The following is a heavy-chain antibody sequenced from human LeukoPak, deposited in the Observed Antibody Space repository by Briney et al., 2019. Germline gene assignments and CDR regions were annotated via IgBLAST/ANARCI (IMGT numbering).Heavy chain of an antibody. D-gene: IGHD5-18*01. CDR2: IYHSGST. CDR1: GYSISSGYY. J-gene: IGHJ5*02. CDR3: AKGAGGFSYYNWFDP. V-gene: IGHV4-38-2*02. Sequence: PSETLSLTCTVSGYSISSGYYWGWIRQPPGKGLEWIGSIYHSGSTYYNPSLKSRVTISVDTSKNQFSLKLASVTAADTAIYYCAKGAGGFSYYNWFDPWGQGTLVTVSS.